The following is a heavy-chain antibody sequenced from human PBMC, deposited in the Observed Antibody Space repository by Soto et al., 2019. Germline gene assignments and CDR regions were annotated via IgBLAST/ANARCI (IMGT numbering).Heavy chain of an antibody. J-gene: IGHJ6*02. CDR2: INHSGST. Sequence: TSETLSLTCAVYGGSFSGYYWSWIRQPPGKGLEWIGEINHSGSTNYNPSLKSRVTISVDTSKNQFSLKLSSVTAADTAVYYCARIRELRYFDWLYYYYGMDVWGQGTTIT. V-gene: IGHV4-34*01. D-gene: IGHD3-9*01. CDR3: ARIRELRYFDWLYYYYGMDV. CDR1: GGSFSGYY.